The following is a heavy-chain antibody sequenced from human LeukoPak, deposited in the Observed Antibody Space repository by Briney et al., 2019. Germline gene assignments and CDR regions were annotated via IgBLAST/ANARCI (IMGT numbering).Heavy chain of an antibody. D-gene: IGHD5-12*01. Sequence: GRSLRLSCTASGFTFGDYAMSWSRQAPGKGLEWVGFIRSKVYGGTTEYAASVKGRFTISRDDSKSIAYLQMNSLKSEDTAVYYCVRYSGDADYWGQGTLVTVSS. CDR1: GFTFGDYA. V-gene: IGHV3-49*03. CDR3: VRYSGDADY. CDR2: IRSKVYGGTT. J-gene: IGHJ4*02.